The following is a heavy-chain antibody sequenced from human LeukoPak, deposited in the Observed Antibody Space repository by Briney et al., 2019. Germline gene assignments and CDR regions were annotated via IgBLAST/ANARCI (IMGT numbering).Heavy chain of an antibody. V-gene: IGHV4-30-4*01. Sequence: SQTLSLTCTVSGGSISSGDYYWSWIRQPPGKGLEWLGYIYYSGSTYYNPSLKSRVTISVDTSKNQFSLKLSSVTAADTAVYYCARGGVWFGEPINWFDPWGQGTLVTVSS. J-gene: IGHJ5*02. CDR3: ARGGVWFGEPINWFDP. D-gene: IGHD3-10*01. CDR2: IYYSGST. CDR1: GGSISSGDYY.